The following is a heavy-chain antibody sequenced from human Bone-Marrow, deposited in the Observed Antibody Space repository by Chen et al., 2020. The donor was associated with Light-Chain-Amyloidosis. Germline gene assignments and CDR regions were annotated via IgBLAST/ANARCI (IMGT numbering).Heavy chain of an antibody. Sequence: EVQLVESGGGLVQPGGSLRPSCEASGFTFSNYWMHWVRQAPGQGLVWVARVKTDGSTTAYADSVKGRFTISRDNAKNTLYLQMNSLRAEDTAVYYCTRDLDWLLFDYWGQGALVTVSA. V-gene: IGHV3-74*03. J-gene: IGHJ4*02. CDR2: VKTDGSTT. CDR3: TRDLDWLLFDY. CDR1: GFTFSNYW. D-gene: IGHD3-9*01.